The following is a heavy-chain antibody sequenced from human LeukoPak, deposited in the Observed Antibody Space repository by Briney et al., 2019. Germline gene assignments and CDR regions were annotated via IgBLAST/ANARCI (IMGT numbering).Heavy chain of an antibody. J-gene: IGHJ4*02. V-gene: IGHV4-30-4*01. CDR1: GGSVSSGDYY. CDR3: ARYTGALRDYYFDY. Sequence: SQTLSLTCTVSGGSVSSGDYYWSWIRQPPGKGLEWIGYIYYSGSTYYNPSLKSRVTISVDTSKNQFSLKLSSVTAADTAVYYCARYTGALRDYYFDYWGQGTLVTVSS. D-gene: IGHD3-10*01. CDR2: IYYSGST.